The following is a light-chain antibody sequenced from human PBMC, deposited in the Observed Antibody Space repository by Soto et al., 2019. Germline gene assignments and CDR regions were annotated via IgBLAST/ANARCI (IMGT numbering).Light chain of an antibody. J-gene: IGKJ1*01. CDR3: QQLNNFPRT. Sequence: DLQLTQSPSFLSASVGDRFTITCRASQGISSYLAWYQQRPGKAPKLLMYGASTLQSGVPSRFSGSASGTTFTLTINNLQPEDFATYYCQQLNNFPRTFGQGTKVE. V-gene: IGKV1-9*01. CDR2: GAS. CDR1: QGISSY.